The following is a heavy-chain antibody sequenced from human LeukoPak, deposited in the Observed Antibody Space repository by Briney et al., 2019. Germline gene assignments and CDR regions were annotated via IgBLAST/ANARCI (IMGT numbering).Heavy chain of an antibody. CDR1: GYTFTGYY. CDR2: INPNSGGT. J-gene: IGHJ4*02. V-gene: IGHV1-2*02. CDR3: ARGQYYYDSSGYYYL. D-gene: IGHD3-22*01. Sequence: ASVKVSCKASGYTFTGYYIHWVRQAPGQGLEWMGWINPNSGGTNYAQKFQGRVTMTRDTSISTAYMELSRLRSDDTAVYYCARGQYYYDSSGYYYLWDQGTLVTVSS.